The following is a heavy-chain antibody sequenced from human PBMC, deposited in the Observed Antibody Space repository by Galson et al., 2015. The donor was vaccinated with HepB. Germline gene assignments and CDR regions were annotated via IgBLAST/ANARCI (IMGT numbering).Heavy chain of an antibody. CDR3: ARGAMYYYYMDV. CDR2: ISGSSSYI. CDR1: GFTFSSYS. V-gene: IGHV3-21*01. J-gene: IGHJ6*03. Sequence: SLRLSCAASGFTFSSYSMNWVRQAPGKGLEWVSSISGSSSYIYYADSVKGRFTISRDNAKNSLYLQMNSLRAEDTAVYYCARGAMYYYYMDVWGKGTTVTVSS.